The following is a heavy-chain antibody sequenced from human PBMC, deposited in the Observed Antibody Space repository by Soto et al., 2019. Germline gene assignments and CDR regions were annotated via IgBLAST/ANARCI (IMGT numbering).Heavy chain of an antibody. CDR3: AKDEAAHTFYP. D-gene: IGHD6-13*01. CDR2: ISPYNGNT. Sequence: QVQLVQSGAEVKKPGASVKVSCKASGYTFTSYGISCVRQAPGQGLEWMGWISPYNGNTNYAQKLQVRVTLTTDTSTSTAYMELGSLRSDDTAVYYCAKDEAAHTFYPWGQGILVTVSS. J-gene: IGHJ5*02. V-gene: IGHV1-18*01. CDR1: GYTFTSYG.